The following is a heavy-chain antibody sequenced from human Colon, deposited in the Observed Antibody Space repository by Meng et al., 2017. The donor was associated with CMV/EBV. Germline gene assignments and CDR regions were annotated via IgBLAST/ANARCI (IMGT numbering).Heavy chain of an antibody. Sequence: GESLKISCKGSGYSFTSYWIGWVRQMPGKGLEWMGIIYPGDSDTRYSPSFQGQVTISADKSISTAYLQWSSLKASDTAMYYCARGVVVVAATLSEVFDPWGQGTLVTVSS. D-gene: IGHD2-15*01. CDR1: GYSFTSYW. J-gene: IGHJ5*02. CDR2: IYPGDSDT. CDR3: ARGVVVVAATLSEVFDP. V-gene: IGHV5-51*01.